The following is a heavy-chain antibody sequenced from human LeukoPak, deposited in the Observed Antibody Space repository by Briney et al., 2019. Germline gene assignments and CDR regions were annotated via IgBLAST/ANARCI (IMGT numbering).Heavy chain of an antibody. CDR1: GFTFSNYA. J-gene: IGHJ4*02. CDR3: ARDPRGYYYDSSGPQGPY. D-gene: IGHD3-22*01. V-gene: IGHV3-66*01. CDR2: IYSGGST. Sequence: GGSLRLSCATFGFTFSNYAMNWVRQAPGKGLEWVSVIYSGGSTYYADSVKGRFTISRDNSKNTLYLQMNSLRAEDTAVYYCARDPRGYYYDSSGPQGPYWGQGTLVTVSS.